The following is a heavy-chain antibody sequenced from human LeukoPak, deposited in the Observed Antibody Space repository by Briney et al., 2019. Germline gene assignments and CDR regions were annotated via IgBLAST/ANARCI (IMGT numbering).Heavy chain of an antibody. J-gene: IGHJ4*02. Sequence: GGSLRLSCAASGFTFSSYGMHWVRQAPGKGLEWVAFIRYDGSNKYYADSVKGRFTISGDNSKNTLYLQMNSLRAEDTAVYYCAKAGYYDFWSGYSDLDYWGQGTLVTVSS. D-gene: IGHD3-3*01. V-gene: IGHV3-30*02. CDR1: GFTFSSYG. CDR2: IRYDGSNK. CDR3: AKAGYYDFWSGYSDLDY.